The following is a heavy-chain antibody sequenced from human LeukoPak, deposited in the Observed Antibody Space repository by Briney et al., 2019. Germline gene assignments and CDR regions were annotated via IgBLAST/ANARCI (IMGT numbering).Heavy chain of an antibody. CDR2: IYYSGST. CDR3: ARHGFRGDGYNWAANWFDP. D-gene: IGHD5-24*01. J-gene: IGHJ5*02. Sequence: SETLSLTCTVSGGSISSYYWSWIRQPPGKGLEWIGYIYYSGSTNYNPSLKSRVTISVDTSKNQFSLKLGSVTAADTAVYYCARHGFRGDGYNWAANWFDPWGQGTLVTVSS. V-gene: IGHV4-59*08. CDR1: GGSISSYY.